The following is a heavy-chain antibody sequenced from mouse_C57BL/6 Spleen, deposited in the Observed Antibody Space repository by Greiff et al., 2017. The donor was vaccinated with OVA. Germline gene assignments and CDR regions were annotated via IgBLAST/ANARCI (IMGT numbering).Heavy chain of an antibody. CDR2: IDPSDSYT. V-gene: IGHV1-50*01. D-gene: IGHD2-3*01. CDR3: AREKMVKGLAY. J-gene: IGHJ3*01. Sequence: QVQLQQPGAELVKPGASVKLSCKASGYTFTSYWMQWVKQRTGQGLEWIGEIDPSDSYTNYNQKFKGKATLTADKSSSTAYMQLSSLTSDDSAIYYCAREKMVKGLAYWGQGTLVTVSA. CDR1: GYTFTSYW.